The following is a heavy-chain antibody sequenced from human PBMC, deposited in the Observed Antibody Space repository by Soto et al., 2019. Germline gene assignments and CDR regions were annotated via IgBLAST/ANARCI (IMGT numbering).Heavy chain of an antibody. J-gene: IGHJ6*02. D-gene: IGHD1-26*01. Sequence: GGSLRLPCAASGFTFSSYSMNWVRQAPGKGLEWVSSISSSSSYIYYADSVKGRFTISRDNAKNSLYLQMNSLRAEDTAVYYCASGSIVGATYGIDVWGQGTTVTVSS. CDR3: ASGSIVGATYGIDV. CDR2: ISSSSSYI. CDR1: GFTFSSYS. V-gene: IGHV3-21*01.